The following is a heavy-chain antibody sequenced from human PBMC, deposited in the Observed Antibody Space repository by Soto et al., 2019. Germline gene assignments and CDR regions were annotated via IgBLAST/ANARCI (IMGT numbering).Heavy chain of an antibody. CDR1: GFTFSSYA. D-gene: IGHD6-13*01. J-gene: IGHJ4*02. CDR2: ISGSGGST. Sequence: PGGSLRLSCAASGFTFSSYAMSWVRQAPGKGLEWVSDISGSGGSTFYADSVKGRFTISRDNSKNTLFLQMNSLRAEDTAVYYCAKETPAPGTFFDYWGQGTLVTVSS. V-gene: IGHV3-23*01. CDR3: AKETPAPGTFFDY.